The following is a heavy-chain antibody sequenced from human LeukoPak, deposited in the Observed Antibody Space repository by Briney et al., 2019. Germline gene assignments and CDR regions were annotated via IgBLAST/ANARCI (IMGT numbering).Heavy chain of an antibody. Sequence: GGSLRLSCAASGFTFSSYSMNWVRQAPGKGLEWVSYISSSGSTIYYADSVKGRFTISRDNAKNSLYLQMNSLRAEDTAVYYCARGGVYNWNDACMDVWDKGTTVTVSS. CDR2: ISSSGSTI. CDR3: ARGGVYNWNDACMDV. J-gene: IGHJ6*03. D-gene: IGHD1-1*01. CDR1: GFTFSSYS. V-gene: IGHV3-48*04.